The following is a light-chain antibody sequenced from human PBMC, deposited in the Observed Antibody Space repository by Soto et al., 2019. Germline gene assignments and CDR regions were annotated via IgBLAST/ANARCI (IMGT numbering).Light chain of an antibody. J-gene: IGKJ1*01. Sequence: IVMTQSPLSLPVTPGEPPSISCRSSQRLLQNNRFNYFDCYLHKPVQSPQLLNFLGSNLASGVPDRFSRRGSGAEFTSKITRVEAENVGVYSCMQGLQTPQTFGQGTKV. CDR3: MQGLQTPQT. V-gene: IGKV2-28*01. CDR1: QRLLQNNRFNY. CDR2: LGS.